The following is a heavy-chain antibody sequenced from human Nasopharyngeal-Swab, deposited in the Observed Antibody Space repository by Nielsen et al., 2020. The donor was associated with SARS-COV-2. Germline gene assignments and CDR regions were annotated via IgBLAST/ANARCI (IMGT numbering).Heavy chain of an antibody. V-gene: IGHV3-33*01. Sequence: WIRQPPGKGLEWVAVIWFDGSSDYYADSAKGRFTVSRDNSRNRLYLQMDSLRAEDSAVYYCVRAFNWNDAFNYCGQGTLVTVSS. CDR2: IWFDGSSD. J-gene: IGHJ4*02. CDR3: VRAFNWNDAFNY. D-gene: IGHD1-1*01.